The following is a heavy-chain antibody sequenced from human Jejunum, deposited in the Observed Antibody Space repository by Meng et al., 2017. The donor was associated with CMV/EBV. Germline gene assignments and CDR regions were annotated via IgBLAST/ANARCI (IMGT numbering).Heavy chain of an antibody. CDR3: ARDPKGWVGLDY. V-gene: IGHV4-31*02. CDR2: IYYSGST. Sequence: SSGSISSGGYYWSWIRQHPGKGLEWIGYIYYSGSTYYNPSLKSRVTISVDTSKNQFSLKLSSVTAADTAVYYCARDPKGWVGLDYWGQGTLVTVSS. CDR1: SGSISSGGYY. D-gene: IGHD3-16*01. J-gene: IGHJ4*02.